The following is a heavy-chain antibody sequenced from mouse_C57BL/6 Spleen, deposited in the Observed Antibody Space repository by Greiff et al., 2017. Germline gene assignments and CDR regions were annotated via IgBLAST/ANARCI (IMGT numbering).Heavy chain of an antibody. D-gene: IGHD1-1*01. CDR1: GYTFTSYW. J-gene: IGHJ2*01. CDR2: IDPNSGGT. Sequence: QVQLQQPGAELVKPGASVKLSCKASGYTFTSYWMHWVKQRPGRGLEWIGRIDPNSGGTKYNEKFKSKATLTVDKPSSTAYMQLSSLTSEDSAVXYCAREVFITTVVAFDYWGQGTTLTVSS. V-gene: IGHV1-72*01. CDR3: AREVFITTVVAFDY.